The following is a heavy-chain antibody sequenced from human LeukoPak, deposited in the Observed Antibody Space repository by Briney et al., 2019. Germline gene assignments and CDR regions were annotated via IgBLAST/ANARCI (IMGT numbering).Heavy chain of an antibody. CDR3: ASLGSGYYVNFFDP. V-gene: IGHV3-7*01. CDR2: IKQDGGET. D-gene: IGHD3-3*01. J-gene: IGHJ5*02. Sequence: PGGSVRLSCAASGLTLSNHWMSWVRQAPGMGLEWVANIKQDGGETYYMNSVKGRFTISRDNAKNALYLHMSRLRVEDTAVYYCASLGSGYYVNFFDPWGQGTLGTVSS. CDR1: GLTLSNHW.